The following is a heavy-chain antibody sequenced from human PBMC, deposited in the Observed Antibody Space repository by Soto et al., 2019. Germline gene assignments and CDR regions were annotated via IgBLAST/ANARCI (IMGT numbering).Heavy chain of an antibody. CDR3: ARASNKRGNSYGPDF. CDR1: GGSFSSYY. CDR2: INHRGST. V-gene: IGHV4-34*01. J-gene: IGHJ4*02. D-gene: IGHD5-18*01. Sequence: QVQLQQWGAGLLKPSETLSLTCAVYGGSFSSYYWSWIRQPPGKGLEWIGEINHRGSTNCNPSLKSRVTISVDTSKNQFSLKLSSVTAADTAVYYCARASNKRGNSYGPDFRDQGTRVTVSS.